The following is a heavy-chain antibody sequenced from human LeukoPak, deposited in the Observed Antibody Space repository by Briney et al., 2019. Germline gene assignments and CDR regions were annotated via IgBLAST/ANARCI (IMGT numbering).Heavy chain of an antibody. V-gene: IGHV1-8*03. CDR2: MIPNSGNT. J-gene: IGHJ4*02. D-gene: IGHD6-19*01. Sequence: ASVKVSCKASGYTFTSYDINWVRQATGQGLEWMGWMIPNSGNTGYAQKFQGRVTITRNTSINTAYMELSSLTSEDTAIYYCARAKSDSGQQYCFDYWGQGTLVTVSS. CDR1: GYTFTSYD. CDR3: ARAKSDSGQQYCFDY.